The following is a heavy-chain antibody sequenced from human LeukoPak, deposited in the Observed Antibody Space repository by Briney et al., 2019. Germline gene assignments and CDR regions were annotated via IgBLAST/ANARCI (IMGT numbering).Heavy chain of an antibody. J-gene: IGHJ4*02. D-gene: IGHD3-22*01. CDR1: LFTFSSYW. Sequence: VGSLRLSCAASLFTFSSYWMSWGREAPGKGQEWVANIKQDGSEKYYVGSVKGRFTLSRDNAKNSLYLQMNSLRAEDTAVYYCARDRPYYYDSRGYRYAHYFDYWGQGTLVTVSS. CDR2: IKQDGSEK. CDR3: ARDRPYYYDSRGYRYAHYFDY. V-gene: IGHV3-7*01.